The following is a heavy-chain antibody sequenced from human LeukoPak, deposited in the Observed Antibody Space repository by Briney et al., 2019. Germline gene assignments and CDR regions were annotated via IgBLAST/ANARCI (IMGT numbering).Heavy chain of an antibody. CDR3: ARDYPTSAPPNYFQH. CDR1: GFTVSSNY. D-gene: IGHD2-2*01. V-gene: IGHV3-66*02. Sequence: GGSLRLSCAASGFTVSSNYMSWVRQAPGKGLEWVSVIYSGGSTYYADSVKGRFTISRDNSKNTLYLQMNSLRAEDTAVYYCARDYPTSAPPNYFQHWGQGTLVTVSS. J-gene: IGHJ1*01. CDR2: IYSGGST.